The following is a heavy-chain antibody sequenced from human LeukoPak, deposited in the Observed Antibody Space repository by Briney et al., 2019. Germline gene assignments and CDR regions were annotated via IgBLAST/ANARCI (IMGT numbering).Heavy chain of an antibody. CDR3: ARFFTADNVVDY. D-gene: IGHD3-3*01. CDR1: GYTXTELS. J-gene: IGHJ4*02. Sequence: GASVKVSCKVSGYTXTELSMHGVRQAPGKGLEWMGGFDPEDGETIYAQKFQGRVTMTEDTSTDTAYMELSSLRSDDTAVYYCARFFTADNVVDYWGQGTLVTVSS. V-gene: IGHV1-24*01. CDR2: FDPEDGET.